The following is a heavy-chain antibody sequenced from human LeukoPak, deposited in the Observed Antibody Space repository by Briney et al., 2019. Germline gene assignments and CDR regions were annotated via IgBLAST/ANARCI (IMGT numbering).Heavy chain of an antibody. J-gene: IGHJ4*02. CDR2: ISGSGGST. D-gene: IGHD3-22*01. Sequence: GGSLRLSCAASGFTFSSYAMSWVRQAPGKGLEWVSAISGSGGSTYYADSVKGRFTISRDNSKNTLYLQMNSLRAEDTAVYYCAKGDTITMIVAVITTLFDYWGQGTLVTVSS. CDR3: AKGDTITMIVAVITTLFDY. CDR1: GFTFSSYA. V-gene: IGHV3-23*01.